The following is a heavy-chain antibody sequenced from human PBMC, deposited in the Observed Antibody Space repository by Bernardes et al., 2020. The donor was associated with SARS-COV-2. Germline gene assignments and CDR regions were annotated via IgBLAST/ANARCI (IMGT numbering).Heavy chain of an antibody. J-gene: IGHJ5*02. CDR1: GDSISGGIYY. CDR3: ARSLPQGGSDP. D-gene: IGHD1-26*01. Sequence: SETLSLTCTVSGDSISGGIYYWHWIRQPAGKGLEWIGRIYTSGTTNYSPSLKSRVTISIDRSKNQFSLMLNSVTAADTAVYYCARSLPQGGSDPWGQGTLVTVSS. V-gene: IGHV4-61*02. CDR2: IYTSGTT.